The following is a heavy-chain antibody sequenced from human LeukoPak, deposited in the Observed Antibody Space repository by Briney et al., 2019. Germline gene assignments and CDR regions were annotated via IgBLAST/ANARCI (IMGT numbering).Heavy chain of an antibody. CDR3: AKDLSYGYAPDY. J-gene: IGHJ4*02. V-gene: IGHV3-23*01. Sequence: GGSLRLSCAASGFTFSSYAMSWVRQAPGKGLEWVLAISGSGGSTYYADSVKGRFTISRDNSKNTLYLQMNSLRAEDTAVYYCAKDLSYGYAPDYWGQGTLVTVSS. CDR2: ISGSGGST. D-gene: IGHD5-18*01. CDR1: GFTFSSYA.